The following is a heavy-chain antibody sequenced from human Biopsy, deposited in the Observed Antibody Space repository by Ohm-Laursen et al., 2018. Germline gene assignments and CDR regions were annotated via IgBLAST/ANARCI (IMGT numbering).Heavy chain of an antibody. V-gene: IGHV3-30*18. CDR2: IFYDGSNT. J-gene: IGHJ6*02. CDR3: AKDRYNYTPIGGFSMDV. CDR1: GFTFNNYG. D-gene: IGHD5-18*01. Sequence: SLRLSCAASGFTFNNYGMQWVRQAPGKGMAWVAFIFYDGSNTYYADSVKGRFTISRDNYRDTLYLQMSSLRAEDTAVYYCAKDRYNYTPIGGFSMDVWGQGTTVTVSS.